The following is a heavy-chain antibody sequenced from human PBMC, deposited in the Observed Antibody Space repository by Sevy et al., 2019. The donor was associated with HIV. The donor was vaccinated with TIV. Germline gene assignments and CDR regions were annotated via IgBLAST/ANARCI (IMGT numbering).Heavy chain of an antibody. D-gene: IGHD3-16*02. V-gene: IGHV3-7*01. CDR3: ASSLGELSFFYYYYMDV. CDR1: GFTFSSYW. Sequence: GGSLRLSCAASGFTFSSYWMSWVRQAPGKGLEWVANIKQDGSGKYYVDSVKGRFTISRDNAKNSLYLQMNSLRAEDTAVYYCASSLGELSFFYYYYMDVWGKGTTVTVSS. J-gene: IGHJ6*03. CDR2: IKQDGSGK.